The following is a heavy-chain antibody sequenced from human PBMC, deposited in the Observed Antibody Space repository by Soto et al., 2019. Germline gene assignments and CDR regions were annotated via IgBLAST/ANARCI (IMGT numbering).Heavy chain of an antibody. Sequence: GGSLRLSCAASGFTFSSYSMNWVRQAPGKGLEWVSAIRCDGSNKYYADSVKGRFTISRDNSKNTLYLQMNSLRAEDTAVYYCAREVQQLVNSLYYYYYGMDVWGQGTTVTVSS. D-gene: IGHD6-13*01. V-gene: IGHV3-33*08. CDR2: IRCDGSNK. CDR3: AREVQQLVNSLYYYYYGMDV. CDR1: GFTFSSYS. J-gene: IGHJ6*02.